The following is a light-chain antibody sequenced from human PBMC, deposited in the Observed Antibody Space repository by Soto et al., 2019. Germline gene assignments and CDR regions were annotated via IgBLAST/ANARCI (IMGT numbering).Light chain of an antibody. CDR3: QSYDDSLSVHYV. CDR2: GNT. CDR1: SSNIGSTYD. Sequence: QAVVTHPPSVSGAPGQRVTISCTGSSSNIGSTYDVQWYQQLPGTAPKLLIHGNTDRPSGVPDRFSGSKSGTSASLAITGLQADDEADYYCQSYDDSLSVHYVFGTGTKLTVL. J-gene: IGLJ1*01. V-gene: IGLV1-40*01.